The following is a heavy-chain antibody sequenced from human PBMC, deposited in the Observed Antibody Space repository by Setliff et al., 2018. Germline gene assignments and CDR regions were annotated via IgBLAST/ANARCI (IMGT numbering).Heavy chain of an antibody. D-gene: IGHD6-19*01. CDR3: ARAISGWYSAHYYYMDV. V-gene: IGHV4-61*09. CDR1: GGSISSGSDY. J-gene: IGHJ6*03. CDR2: IYTTGST. Sequence: KPSETLSLTCTVSGGSISSGSDYWTWIRQPAGKGLEWIGHIYTTGSTNYNPSLKSRVTMSVDTSMNQFYLKLSSVTAADTAVYYCARAISGWYSAHYYYMDVWGKGTTVTVSS.